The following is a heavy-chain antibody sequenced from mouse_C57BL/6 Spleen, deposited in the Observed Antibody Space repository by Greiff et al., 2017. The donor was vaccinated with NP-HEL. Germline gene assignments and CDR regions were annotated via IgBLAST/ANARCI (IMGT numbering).Heavy chain of an antibody. J-gene: IGHJ4*01. Sequence: EVQLQQSGPELVKPGASVKISCKASGYTFTDYYMNWVKQSHGKSLEWIGDINPNNGGTSYNQKFKGKATLTVDKSSSTAYMELRSLTSEDSAVYYGARKAYDGYGEGDMDCWGQRTSVTVAS. D-gene: IGHD2-3*01. CDR1: GYTFTDYY. V-gene: IGHV1-26*01. CDR3: ARKAYDGYGEGDMDC. CDR2: INPNNGGT.